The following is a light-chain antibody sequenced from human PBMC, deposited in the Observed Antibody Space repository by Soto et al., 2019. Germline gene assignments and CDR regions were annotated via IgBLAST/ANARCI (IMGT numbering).Light chain of an antibody. Sequence: DIQMTQSASTLSASIGNTVTVACRASQGISNWLAWYQQKPGKAPKPLIYKASTLKSGVPSRFSGSGSGTEFTLTISSRQPEDFATYYCQHYNGYSEAFGQGTKVDI. CDR3: QHYNGYSEA. CDR2: KAS. CDR1: QGISNW. V-gene: IGKV1-5*03. J-gene: IGKJ1*01.